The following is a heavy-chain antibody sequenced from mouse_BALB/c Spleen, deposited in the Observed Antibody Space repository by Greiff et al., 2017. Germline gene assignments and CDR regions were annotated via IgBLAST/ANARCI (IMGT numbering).Heavy chain of an antibody. CDR2: ISDGGSYT. D-gene: IGHD2-14*01. CDR3: ARGYYYRYAYAMDY. J-gene: IGHJ4*01. V-gene: IGHV5-4*02. CDR1: GFTFSDYY. Sequence: DVMLVESGGGLVKPGGSLKLSCAASGFTFSDYYMYWVRQTPEKRLEWVATISDGGSYTYYPDSVKGRFTISRDNAKNNLYLQMSSLKSEDTAMYYCARGYYYRYAYAMDYWGQGTSVTVSS.